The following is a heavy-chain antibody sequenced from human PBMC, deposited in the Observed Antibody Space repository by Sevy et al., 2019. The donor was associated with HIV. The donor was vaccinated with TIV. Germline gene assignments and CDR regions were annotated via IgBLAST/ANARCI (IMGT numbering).Heavy chain of an antibody. V-gene: IGHV4-34*01. CDR3: ARHCGGTSCSHAFDI. CDR1: GGSFSGYY. J-gene: IGHJ3*02. D-gene: IGHD2-2*01. Sequence: SETLSLTCAVYGGSFSGYYWSWIRQPPGKGLEWNGEINHSGSTNYNPSLKSRVTISVDTSKNQFSLKLSSVTAADTAVYYCARHCGGTSCSHAFDIWGQGTMVTVSS. CDR2: INHSGST.